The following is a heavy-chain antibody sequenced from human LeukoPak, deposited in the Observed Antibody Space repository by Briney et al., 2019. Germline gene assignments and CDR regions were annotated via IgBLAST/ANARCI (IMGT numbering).Heavy chain of an antibody. Sequence: PGGSLRLSCAASGFIFSDYYMSWIRQAPGKGLEWISYISRGGDTIYYADSVKGRFTISRDNAKSTLYLQMNSLRAEDTAVYYCAREDLSYGGAFDIWGQGTMVTVSS. CDR3: AREDLSYGGAFDI. V-gene: IGHV3-11*04. J-gene: IGHJ3*02. CDR1: GFIFSDYY. CDR2: ISRGGDTI. D-gene: IGHD4-23*01.